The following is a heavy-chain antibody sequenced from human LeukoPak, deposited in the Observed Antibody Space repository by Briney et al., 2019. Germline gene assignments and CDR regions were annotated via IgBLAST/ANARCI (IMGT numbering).Heavy chain of an antibody. V-gene: IGHV4-34*01. CDR1: GGSFSGYY. D-gene: IGHD3-10*01. J-gene: IGHJ4*02. Sequence: SETLSLTCAVYGGSFSGYYWSWIRQPPGKGLEWIGETNHSGSTNYNPSLKSRVTISVDASKNQFSLKLSSVTAADTAVYYCASAPYYYGSGSYRFDYWGQGTLVTVSS. CDR3: ASAPYYYGSGSYRFDY. CDR2: TNHSGST.